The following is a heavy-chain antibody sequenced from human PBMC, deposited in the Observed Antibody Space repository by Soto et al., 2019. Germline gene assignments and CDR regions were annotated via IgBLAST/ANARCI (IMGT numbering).Heavy chain of an antibody. D-gene: IGHD3-10*01. CDR3: ARVRVRLWFGELSWFDP. Sequence: GASVKVSCKASGYTFTSYGISWARQAPGQGLEWMGWISAYNGNTNYAQKLQGRVTMTTDTSTSTAYMELRSLRSDDTAVYYCARVRVRLWFGELSWFDPWGQGTLVTVSS. V-gene: IGHV1-18*01. CDR1: GYTFTSYG. CDR2: ISAYNGNT. J-gene: IGHJ5*02.